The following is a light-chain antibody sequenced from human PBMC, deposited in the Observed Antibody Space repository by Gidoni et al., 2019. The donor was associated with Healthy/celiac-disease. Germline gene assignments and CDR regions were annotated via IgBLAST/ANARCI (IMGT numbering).Light chain of an antibody. Sequence: DIQMTQSPSALSASVGDRVTITCRASQSSNSYVNWYQQKPGNAPKLLFYAASSLHSGVPSRFSGSGSVTDFTLTISSLQTEDFATYCCQQSYSTLWTFGQGTKVEIK. CDR2: AAS. J-gene: IGKJ1*01. CDR3: QQSYSTLWT. CDR1: QSSNSY. V-gene: IGKV1-39*01.